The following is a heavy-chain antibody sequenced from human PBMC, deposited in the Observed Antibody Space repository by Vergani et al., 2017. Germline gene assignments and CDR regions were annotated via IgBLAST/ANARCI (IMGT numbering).Heavy chain of an antibody. CDR2: IDWDDDK. CDR1: GFSLSTSGMC. CDR3: AHSLRAYGDYAQYYYYYGMDV. J-gene: IGHJ6*02. D-gene: IGHD4-17*01. V-gene: IGHV2-70*01. Sequence: QVTLRESGPALVKPTQTLTLTCTFSGFSLSTSGMCVSWIRQPPGKALEWLALIDWDDDKYYSTSLKSRLTITKDTSKNQVVLTMTNMDPVDTATYYCAHSLRAYGDYAQYYYYYGMDVWGQGTTVTVSS.